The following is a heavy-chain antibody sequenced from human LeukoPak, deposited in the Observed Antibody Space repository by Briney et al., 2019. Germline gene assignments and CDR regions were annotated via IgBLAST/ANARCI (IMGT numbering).Heavy chain of an antibody. CDR2: INPNSGGT. CDR3: ARDERYDSSGYPFDF. Sequence: GASVKVSCKASGYTFTGYFIHWVRQAPGQGLEWMGWINPNSGGTNYAQKFQGRVTMTRDTSIITAYMELSRLSSDDPAVYYCARDERYDSSGYPFDFWGQGTLVTVSS. J-gene: IGHJ5*01. CDR1: GYTFTGYF. V-gene: IGHV1-2*02. D-gene: IGHD3-22*01.